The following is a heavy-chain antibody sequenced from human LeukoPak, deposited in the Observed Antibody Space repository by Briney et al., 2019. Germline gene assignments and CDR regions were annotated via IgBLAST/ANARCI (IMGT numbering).Heavy chain of an antibody. D-gene: IGHD1-26*01. V-gene: IGHV3-30*03. CDR1: GFTFSSYA. CDR3: ARSLKRELLRTYFDY. Sequence: GGSLRLSCAASGFTFSSYAMHWVRQAPGKGLEWVAVISYDGSNKYYADFVKGRFTISRDNSKNTLYLQMNSLRAEDTAVYYCARSLKRELLRTYFDYWGQGTLVTVSS. J-gene: IGHJ4*02. CDR2: ISYDGSNK.